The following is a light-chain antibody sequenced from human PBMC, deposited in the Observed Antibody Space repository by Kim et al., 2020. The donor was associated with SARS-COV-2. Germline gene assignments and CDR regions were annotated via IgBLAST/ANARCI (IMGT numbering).Light chain of an antibody. V-gene: IGLV9-49*01. Sequence: QPVLTQPPSASASLGASVTLTCTLSSGYSNYKVDWYQQRPGKGPRFVMRVGTGGIVGSKGDGIRDRFSVLGSGLNRYLTIKNIQEEDESDYHCGADHGSGSNFLVVFGGGTKLTVL. CDR3: GADHGSGSNFLVV. CDR2: VGTGGIVG. J-gene: IGLJ2*01. CDR1: SGYSNYK.